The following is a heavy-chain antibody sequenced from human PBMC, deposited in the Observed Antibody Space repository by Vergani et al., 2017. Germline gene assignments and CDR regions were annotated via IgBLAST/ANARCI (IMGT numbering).Heavy chain of an antibody. CDR3: ANALYTSGGDY. Sequence: QVQLVQSGAEVKKPGASVKVSCKASGYTFTSYHMHWVRQAPGQGLEWMGGINPSGGSTSYAQKFQGRVTMTRDTSTSTVYMELSCLRSEDTAVYYCANALYTSGGDYWGQGTLVTVSS. CDR2: INPSGGST. D-gene: IGHD3-16*01. J-gene: IGHJ4*02. CDR1: GYTFTSYH. V-gene: IGHV1-46*03.